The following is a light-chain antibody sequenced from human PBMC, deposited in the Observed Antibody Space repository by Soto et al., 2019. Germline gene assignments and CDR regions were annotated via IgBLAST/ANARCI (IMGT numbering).Light chain of an antibody. CDR3: QQYTDRPLT. V-gene: IGKV3-20*01. Sequence: EVVMTQSPATLSVPPGGRATLSWRSSQSVTSNYLAWYQQKPGQAPRLLIYGISTRATGVPDRFSGSGSGTDFTLTISRLEPEDFAVYSCQQYTDRPLTFSQGTKVDIK. CDR2: GIS. J-gene: IGKJ1*01. CDR1: QSVTSNY.